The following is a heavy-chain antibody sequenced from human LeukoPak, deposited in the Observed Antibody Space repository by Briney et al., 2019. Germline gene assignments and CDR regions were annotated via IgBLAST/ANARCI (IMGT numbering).Heavy chain of an antibody. CDR3: ARVLSIAARPYYYYYMDV. J-gene: IGHJ6*03. V-gene: IGHV3-7*04. Sequence: GGSLRLSCAASGFTFSSYWMSWVRQAPGKGLEWVANIKQDGSEKYYVDSVKGRFTISRDNAKNSLYLQMNSLRAEDTAVYYCARVLSIAARPYYYYYMDVWAKGPRSPSP. CDR1: GFTFSSYW. CDR2: IKQDGSEK. D-gene: IGHD6-6*01.